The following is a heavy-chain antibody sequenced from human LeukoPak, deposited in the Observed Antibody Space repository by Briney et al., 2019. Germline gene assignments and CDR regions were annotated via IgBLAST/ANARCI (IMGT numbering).Heavy chain of an antibody. CDR2: IYPADSQT. V-gene: IGHV5-51*01. J-gene: IGHJ5*02. D-gene: IGHD6-19*01. Sequence: GESLKISCKASGYSFTSYWIAWVRQMPGKGLEWMGIIYPADSQTIFSPSFQGQVTLSADKSVNTAYLQWSSLKASDTATYYCATSLAVLGTLNWLDPWGQGTLVTVSS. CDR1: GYSFTSYW. CDR3: ATSLAVLGTLNWLDP.